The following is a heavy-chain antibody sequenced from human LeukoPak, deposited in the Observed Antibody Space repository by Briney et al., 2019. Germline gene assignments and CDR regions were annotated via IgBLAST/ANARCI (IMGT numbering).Heavy chain of an antibody. CDR3: ARDYDSSGQTDY. V-gene: IGHV3-30-3*01. J-gene: IGHJ4*02. CDR2: ISYDGSNK. CDR1: GFTFSSYA. Sequence: GGSLRLSCAASGFTFSSYAMSWVRQAPGKGLEWVAVISYDGSNKYYADSVKGRFTISRDNSKNTLYLQMNSLRAEDTAVYYCARDYDSSGQTDYWGQGTLVTVSS. D-gene: IGHD3-22*01.